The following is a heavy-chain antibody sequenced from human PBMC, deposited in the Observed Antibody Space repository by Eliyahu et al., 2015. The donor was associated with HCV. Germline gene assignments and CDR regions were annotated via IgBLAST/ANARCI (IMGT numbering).Heavy chain of an antibody. V-gene: IGHV4-4*07. D-gene: IGHD3-10*01. J-gene: IGHJ3*02. CDR2: IYTSGST. CDR3: ARGKKVTMVRGVIKDAFDI. CDR1: XGSISSYX. Sequence: QVQLQESGPGLVKPSETLSLTCTVSXGSISSYXWSWIRQPAGKGLEWIGRIYTSGSTNYNPSLKSRVTMSVDTSKNQFSLKLSSVTAADTAVYYCARGKKVTMVRGVIKDAFDIWGQGTMVTVSS.